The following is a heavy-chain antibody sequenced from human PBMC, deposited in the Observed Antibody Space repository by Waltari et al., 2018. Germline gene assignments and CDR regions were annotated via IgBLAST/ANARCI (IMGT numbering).Heavy chain of an antibody. V-gene: IGHV1-69*02. CDR1: GGTFSSYT. D-gene: IGHD4-17*01. CDR2: IIPILGIA. CDR3: ARVGGPMTTGGTYYYYGMDV. J-gene: IGHJ6*02. Sequence: QVQLVQSGAEVKKPGSSVKVSCKASGGTFSSYTISWVRQAPGQGLEWMGRIIPILGIANYAQKFQGRVTITADKSTSTAYMELSSLRSEDTAVYYCARVGGPMTTGGTYYYYGMDVWGQGTTVTVSS.